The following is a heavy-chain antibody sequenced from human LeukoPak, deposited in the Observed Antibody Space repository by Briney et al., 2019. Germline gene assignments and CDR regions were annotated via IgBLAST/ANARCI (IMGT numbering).Heavy chain of an antibody. J-gene: IGHJ6*03. D-gene: IGHD3-10*02. V-gene: IGHV4-61*02. Sequence: PSETLSLTCTVSGGSISSGSYYWSWIRQPAGKGLEWIGRIYTSGSTNYNPSLKSRVTISVDTSKNQFSLKLSSVTAADTAVYYCARVVRGWEHGYYYYMDVWGKGTTVTISS. CDR2: IYTSGST. CDR3: ARVVRGWEHGYYYYMDV. CDR1: GGSISSGSYY.